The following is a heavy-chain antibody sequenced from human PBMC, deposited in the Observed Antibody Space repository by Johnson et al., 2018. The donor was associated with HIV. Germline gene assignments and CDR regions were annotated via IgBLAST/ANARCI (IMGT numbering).Heavy chain of an antibody. CDR1: GFTFDDYA. J-gene: IGHJ3*02. Sequence: EVQLVESGGGVVQPGRSLRLSCAASGFTFDDYAMHWVRQAPGKGLEWVSGISWNRGSIGYADSVKGRFTISRDNSKNSLYLQMNSLRAEDTALYYCAKDNVPYCSSTRCPAGAFDIWGQGTMVTVSS. D-gene: IGHD2-2*01. V-gene: IGHV3-9*01. CDR2: ISWNRGSI. CDR3: AKDNVPYCSSTRCPAGAFDI.